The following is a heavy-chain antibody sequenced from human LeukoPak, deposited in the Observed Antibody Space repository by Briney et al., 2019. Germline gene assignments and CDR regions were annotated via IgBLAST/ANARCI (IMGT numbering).Heavy chain of an antibody. CDR2: IYYSGST. J-gene: IGHJ6*03. D-gene: IGHD2-2*01. V-gene: IGHV4-59*01. CDR3: ARGWYCSSTSCYPCYMDV. CDR1: GGSISSYY. Sequence: SETLSLTCTVSGGSISSYYWSWIRQPPGKGLEWIGYIYYSGSTNYNPSLKSRVTISVDTSKNQFSLKLSSVTAADTAVYYCARGWYCSSTSCYPCYMDVWGKGTTATVSS.